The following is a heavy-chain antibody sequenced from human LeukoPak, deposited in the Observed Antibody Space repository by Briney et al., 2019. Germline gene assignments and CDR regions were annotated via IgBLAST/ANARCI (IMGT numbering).Heavy chain of an antibody. Sequence: GGSLRLSRVASGFYFGGHAMHWLRQAPGKGLEWVAYITYGSDTIFYADSVKGRFTVSSDNAKNSLYLQMDSLRAEDTAVYYCARYHLGSYFRDPFDHWGQGTLVTVSS. CDR2: ITYGSDTI. J-gene: IGHJ4*02. CDR1: GFYFGGHA. CDR3: ARYHLGSYFRDPFDH. D-gene: IGHD3-10*01. V-gene: IGHV3-48*04.